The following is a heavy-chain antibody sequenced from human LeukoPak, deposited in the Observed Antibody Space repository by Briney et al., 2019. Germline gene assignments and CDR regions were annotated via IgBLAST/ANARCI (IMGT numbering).Heavy chain of an antibody. CDR3: ARDLFSAAAPYYFDY. Sequence: GGSLRLSCAASGFTFSNYWMHWVRQAPGKGLEWVSSISSSSSYIYYADSVKGRFTISRDNAKNSLYLQMNSLRAEDTAVYYCARDLFSAAAPYYFDYWGQGTLVTVSS. J-gene: IGHJ4*02. V-gene: IGHV3-21*01. D-gene: IGHD6-13*01. CDR2: ISSSSSYI. CDR1: GFTFSNYW.